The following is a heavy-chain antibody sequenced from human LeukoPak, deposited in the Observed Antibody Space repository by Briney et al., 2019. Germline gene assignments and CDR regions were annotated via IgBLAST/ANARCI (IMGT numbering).Heavy chain of an antibody. D-gene: IGHD3-3*01. J-gene: IGHJ6*02. CDR3: ARDLPESYDFWSGYYPYYYYYYGMDV. V-gene: IGHV1-8*01. CDR2: MNPNSGNT. CDR1: GYTITSYD. Sequence: GASVKVSCKASGYTITSYDINWVRQATGQGLEWMGWMNPNSGNTGYAQKFQGRVTMTRNTSISTAYMELSSLRSEDTAVYYCARDLPESYDFWSGYYPYYYYYYGMDVWGQGTTVTVSS.